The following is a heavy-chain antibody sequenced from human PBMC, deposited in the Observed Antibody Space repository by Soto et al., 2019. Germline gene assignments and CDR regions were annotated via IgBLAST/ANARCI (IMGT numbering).Heavy chain of an antibody. D-gene: IGHD3-3*01. J-gene: IGHJ6*03. V-gene: IGHV3-72*01. CDR2: TRNKANSYTT. CDR1: GFTFSDHY. CDR3: TVLRFLEWLSSYKTYYMDV. Sequence: EVQLVESGGGLVQPGGSLRLSCAASGFTFSDHYMDWVRQAPGKGLEWVGRTRNKANSYTTEYAASVKGRFTISRDDSKNSLYLQMNSLKTEDTAVYYCTVLRFLEWLSSYKTYYMDVWGKGTTVTVSS.